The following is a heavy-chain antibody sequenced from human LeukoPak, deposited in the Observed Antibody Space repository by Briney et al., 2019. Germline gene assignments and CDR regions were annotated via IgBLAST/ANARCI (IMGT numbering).Heavy chain of an antibody. J-gene: IGHJ5*02. CDR1: GGTFSSYA. CDR2: IIPIFGTA. CDR3: ARGYCSSTSCYLGADSFDP. Sequence: SAKVSCKASGGTFSSYAISWVRQAPGQGLEWMGGIIPIFGTANYAQKFQGRVTITADESTSTAYMELSSLRSEDTAVYYCARGYCSSTSCYLGADSFDPWGQGTLVTVSS. D-gene: IGHD2-2*01. V-gene: IGHV1-69*13.